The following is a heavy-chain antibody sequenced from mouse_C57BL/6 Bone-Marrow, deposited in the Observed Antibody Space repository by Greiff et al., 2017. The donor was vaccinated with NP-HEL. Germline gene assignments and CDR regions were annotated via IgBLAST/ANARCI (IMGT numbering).Heavy chain of an antibody. CDR1: GYTFTSYW. CDR2: IHPNSGST. V-gene: IGHV1-64*01. J-gene: IGHJ2*01. D-gene: IGHD2-4*01. CDR3: ARSGGLRRFGY. Sequence: VQLQQPGAELVKPGASVTLSCKASGYTFTSYWMHWVKQRPGQGLEWIGMIHPNSGSTNYNEKFKSKATLTVDKSSSTAYMQLSSLTSEDSAVYYCARSGGLRRFGYWGQGTTLTVSS.